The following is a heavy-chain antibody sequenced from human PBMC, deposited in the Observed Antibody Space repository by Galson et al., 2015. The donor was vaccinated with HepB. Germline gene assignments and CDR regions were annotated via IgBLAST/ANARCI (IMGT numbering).Heavy chain of an antibody. CDR2: VNLSGGGT. J-gene: IGHJ4*02. V-gene: IGHV1-46*01. D-gene: IGHD6-13*01. Sequence: SVKVSCKASGFTFTKSYMHWVRQAPGQGLEWMGVVNLSGGGTSYAQRFQGRVTMTRDTSASTVYMDLSSVTSEDTAVYYCASHGYGSTWYVPFDYWGQGTLVTVSS. CDR3: ASHGYGSTWYVPFDY. CDR1: GFTFTKSY.